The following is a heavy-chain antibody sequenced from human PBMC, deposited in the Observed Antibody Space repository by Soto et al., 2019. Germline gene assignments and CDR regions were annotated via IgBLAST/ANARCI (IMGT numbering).Heavy chain of an antibody. CDR1: GFTFSSYS. CDR3: ARSSSSWPNWFDP. CDR2: ISSSSSTI. D-gene: IGHD6-13*01. Sequence: GGSLRLSCAASGFTFSSYSMNWVRQAPGKGLEWVSYISSSSSTIYHADSVKGRFTISRDNAKNSLYLQMNSLRAEDTAVYYCARSSSSWPNWFDPWGQGTLVTVSS. J-gene: IGHJ5*02. V-gene: IGHV3-48*01.